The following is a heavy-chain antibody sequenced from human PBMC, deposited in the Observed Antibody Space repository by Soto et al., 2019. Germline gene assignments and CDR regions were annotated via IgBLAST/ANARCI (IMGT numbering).Heavy chain of an antibody. CDR3: ARGQWDIVVVPAARPWGYYYMDV. D-gene: IGHD2-2*01. V-gene: IGHV4-34*01. J-gene: IGHJ6*03. Sequence: SETLSLTCAVSGGSFSGYYWSWIRQPPGKGLGWIGEINHSGSTNYNPSLKSRVTISVDTSKNQFSLKLSSVTAADTAVYYCARGQWDIVVVPAARPWGYYYMDVWGKGTTVTVSS. CDR2: INHSGST. CDR1: GGSFSGYY.